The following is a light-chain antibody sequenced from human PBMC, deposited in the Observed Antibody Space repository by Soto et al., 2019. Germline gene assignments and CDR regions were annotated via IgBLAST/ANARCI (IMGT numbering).Light chain of an antibody. CDR1: TSNFEKFY. CDR2: RDN. V-gene: IGLV1-47*01. CDR3: AAWDDSLRGVV. Sequence: QSVLTQPPSASATPGQRVTISCSGSTSNFEKFYVYWYKQLPGTATKLLVYRDNQRPSGVPDRLSGSKSGTSASLAISGLRSDDEADYYCAAWDDSLRGVVFGGGTKLTVL. J-gene: IGLJ2*01.